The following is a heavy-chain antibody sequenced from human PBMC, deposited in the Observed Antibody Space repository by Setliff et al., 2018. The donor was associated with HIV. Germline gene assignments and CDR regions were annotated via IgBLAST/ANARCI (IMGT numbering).Heavy chain of an antibody. V-gene: IGHV3-23*01. D-gene: IGHD6-25*01. Sequence: PGGSLRLSCAASGFTFIDYGMTWVRQSPGKGLEWLSAITIVGGRTDYANSVKGRFTISRDFSKNTLYLQMTSLRAEDTAVYYCVQGGLSSGWGSFWGQGTLVTV. CDR3: VQGGLSSGWGSF. J-gene: IGHJ4*02. CDR2: ITIVGGRT. CDR1: GFTFIDYG.